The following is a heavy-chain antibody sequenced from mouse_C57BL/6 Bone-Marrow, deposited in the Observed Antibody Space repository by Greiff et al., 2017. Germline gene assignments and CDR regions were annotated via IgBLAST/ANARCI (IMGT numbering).Heavy chain of an antibody. Sequence: QVQLQQPGAELVKPGASVKLSCKASGYTFTSYWMHWVKQRPGQGLEWIGMIHPNSGSTNYNEKFKSNATLTVDKSSSTAYMQLSSLTSEDSAVYYWARYGKGDWYFDVWGTGTTVTVAS. V-gene: IGHV1-64*01. J-gene: IGHJ1*03. D-gene: IGHD2-10*02. CDR1: GYTFTSYW. CDR3: ARYGKGDWYFDV. CDR2: IHPNSGST.